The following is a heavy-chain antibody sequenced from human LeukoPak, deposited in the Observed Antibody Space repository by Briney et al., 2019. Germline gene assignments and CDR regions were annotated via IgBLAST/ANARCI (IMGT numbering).Heavy chain of an antibody. Sequence: ASVKVSCKASGYTFTSYYMHWVRQAPGQGLEWMGIINPSGGSTSYAQKFQGRVTMTRDTSTSTVYMELSSLRSEDTAVYYCARAPIAAAGKTGWFDHWGQGTLVTVSS. V-gene: IGHV1-46*01. D-gene: IGHD6-13*01. J-gene: IGHJ5*02. CDR2: INPSGGST. CDR3: ARAPIAAAGKTGWFDH. CDR1: GYTFTSYY.